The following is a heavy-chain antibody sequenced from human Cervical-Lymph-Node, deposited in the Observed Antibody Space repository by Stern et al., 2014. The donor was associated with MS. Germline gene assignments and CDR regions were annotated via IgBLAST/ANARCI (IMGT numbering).Heavy chain of an antibody. Sequence: VQLVQSGGGVVQPGGSLKLSCAASGFTLSESPIHWVRQASGNGLEWVGHISSKTYKSSTTYAASVKGRFSVSRDYSKNTAYLQMNSLKTEDTALYYCIRDGDNYDFDSWGQGTLVTVSS. CDR1: GFTLSESP. CDR3: IRDGDNYDFDS. J-gene: IGHJ4*02. D-gene: IGHD4/OR15-4a*01. CDR2: ISSKTYKSST. V-gene: IGHV3-73*01.